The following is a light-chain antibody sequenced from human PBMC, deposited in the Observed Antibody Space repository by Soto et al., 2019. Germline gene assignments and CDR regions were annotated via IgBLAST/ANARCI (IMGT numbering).Light chain of an antibody. J-gene: IGLJ1*01. CDR1: SSDVGGYNL. Sequence: QSVLTQPRSVSGSPGQSVTISCTGTSSDVGGYNLVSWYQRHPGKAPKLMIYEGSKRPSGVSNRFSGSKSGNTASLTISILQAEDEADYYCCSYAGSSTYVFGTGNKVIVL. CDR3: CSYAGSSTYV. V-gene: IGLV2-23*01. CDR2: EGS.